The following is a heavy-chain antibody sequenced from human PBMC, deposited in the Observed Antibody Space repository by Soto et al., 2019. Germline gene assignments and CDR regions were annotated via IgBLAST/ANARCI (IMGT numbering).Heavy chain of an antibody. CDR3: ARDSGYSSSWYEY. CDR2: IWYDGSNK. Sequence: VESGGGVVQPGRSPRLSCAASGFTFSSYGMHWVRQAPGKGLEWVAVIWYDGSNKYYADSVKGRFTISRDNSKNTLYLQMNSLRAEDTAVYYCARDSGYSSSWYEYWGQGTLVTVSS. V-gene: IGHV3-33*01. J-gene: IGHJ4*02. D-gene: IGHD6-13*01. CDR1: GFTFSSYG.